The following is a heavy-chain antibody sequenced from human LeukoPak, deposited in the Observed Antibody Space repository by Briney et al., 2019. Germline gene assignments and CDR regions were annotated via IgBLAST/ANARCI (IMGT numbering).Heavy chain of an antibody. D-gene: IGHD3-22*01. CDR2: IWYDGSNK. CDR1: GFTFSSYG. CDR3: ARESTYYYDSSGYSPYYFDY. V-gene: IGHV3-33*01. Sequence: PGGSLRLSCAASGFTFSSYGMHWVRQAPGKGLEGVAVIWYDGSNKYYADSVKGRFTISRDNSKNTLYLQMNSLRAEDTAVYYCARESTYYYDSSGYSPYYFDYWGQGTLVTVSS. J-gene: IGHJ4*02.